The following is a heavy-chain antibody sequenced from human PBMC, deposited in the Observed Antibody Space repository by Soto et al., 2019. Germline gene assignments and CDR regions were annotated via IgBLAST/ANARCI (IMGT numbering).Heavy chain of an antibody. CDR1: GDSVSSNSAA. CDR3: ARDGGNWGYYYYGMDV. J-gene: IGHJ6*02. V-gene: IGHV6-1*01. D-gene: IGHD7-27*01. Sequence: KQSQTLSLTCAISGDSVSSNSAAWNWIRQSPSRGLEWLGRTYYRSKWYNDYAVSVKSRITINPDTSKNQFSLQLNSVTPEDTAVYYCARDGGNWGYYYYGMDVWGQGTTVTVSS. CDR2: TYYRSKWYN.